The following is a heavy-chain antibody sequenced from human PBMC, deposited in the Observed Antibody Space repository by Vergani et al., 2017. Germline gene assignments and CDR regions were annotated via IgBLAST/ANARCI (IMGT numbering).Heavy chain of an antibody. J-gene: IGHJ3*02. D-gene: IGHD6-6*01. CDR1: GGSISSYY. Sequence: QVQLQESGPGLVKPSETLSLTCTVSGGSISSYYWSWIRQPPGKGLEWIGYIYYSGSTNYNPSLKSRVTISVDTSKNQFSLKLSSVTAADTAVYYCAREPDSSSRGGGYDAFDIWGQGTMVTVSS. CDR2: IYYSGST. V-gene: IGHV4-59*12. CDR3: AREPDSSSRGGGYDAFDI.